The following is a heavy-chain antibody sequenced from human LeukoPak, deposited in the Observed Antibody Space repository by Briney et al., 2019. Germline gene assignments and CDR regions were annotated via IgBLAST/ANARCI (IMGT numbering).Heavy chain of an antibody. J-gene: IGHJ6*03. CDR1: GGSISGYY. CDR2: INHGGST. V-gene: IGHV4-34*01. Sequence: SETLSLTCAVSGGSISGYYWSGSLQPPGKGLEWIGEINHGGSTNYNPSLKSRVTISVDTSKNQFSLKLSSVTAADTAVYYCARPKCLIRNVRPCRCYYYMDVWGKGTTVTVSS. CDR3: ARPKCLIRNVRPCRCYYYMDV. D-gene: IGHD3-16*01.